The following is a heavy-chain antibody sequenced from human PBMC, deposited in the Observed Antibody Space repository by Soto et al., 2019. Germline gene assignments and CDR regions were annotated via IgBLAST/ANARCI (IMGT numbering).Heavy chain of an antibody. CDR3: ARGRPWELYDY. V-gene: IGHV4-59*01. Sequence: QVQLQESGPGLVKASETLSLTCTVSGGSTSPYSWSWLRQPPGKGLEWIGFIDYSGGARYNPSLKSRGTMSLDTSENQISLKLSSMTAADTAVYFCARGRPWELYDYWGQGTLVTVSS. J-gene: IGHJ4*02. CDR2: IDYSGGA. CDR1: GGSTSPYS. D-gene: IGHD1-7*01.